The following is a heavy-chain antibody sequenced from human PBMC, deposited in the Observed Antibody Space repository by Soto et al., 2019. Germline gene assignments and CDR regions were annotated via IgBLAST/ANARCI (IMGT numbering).Heavy chain of an antibody. V-gene: IGHV4-34*01. J-gene: IGHJ5*02. CDR2: INHSGST. CDR1: GGKFRGYC. D-gene: IGHD4-17*01. CDR3: ARGSFLRTVLNWFDP. Sequence: YAVEGGKFRGYCWRWIRKKTGKGLEWIGEINHSGSTNYNPSLKSRVTISVDTSKNQFSLKLSSVTAADTAVYYCARGSFLRTVLNWFDPWGQGTLVTVSS.